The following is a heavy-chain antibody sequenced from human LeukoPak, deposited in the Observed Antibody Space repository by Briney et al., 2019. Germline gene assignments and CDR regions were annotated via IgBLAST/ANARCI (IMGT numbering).Heavy chain of an antibody. J-gene: IGHJ6*03. CDR3: ATGLETGTSYYYYMDV. V-gene: IGHV1-69*13. D-gene: IGHD1-1*01. Sequence: ASVKVSCKASGGTFSVYAISWVRQAPGQGLEWMGGVIPIFGTANYAPKFQGRVTITADESTSTAYMELSSLRFEDTAVYYCATGLETGTSYYYYMDVWGKGTTVTVSS. CDR1: GGTFSVYA. CDR2: VIPIFGTA.